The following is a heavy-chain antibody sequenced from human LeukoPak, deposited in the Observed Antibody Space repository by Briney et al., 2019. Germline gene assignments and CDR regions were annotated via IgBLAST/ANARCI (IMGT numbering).Heavy chain of an antibody. J-gene: IGHJ4*02. V-gene: IGHV1-46*01. CDR2: IKPSGGRT. CDR1: GYTFATYY. CDR3: ARELSPSGNYDY. D-gene: IGHD1-26*01. Sequence: ASVKVSCKASGYTFATYYMHWVRQAPGQGLEWRAIIKPSGGRTTYAQKFQGRVTVTRDTSTSTVYMELSSLRSEDTAVYYCARELSPSGNYDYWGQGTLVTVSS.